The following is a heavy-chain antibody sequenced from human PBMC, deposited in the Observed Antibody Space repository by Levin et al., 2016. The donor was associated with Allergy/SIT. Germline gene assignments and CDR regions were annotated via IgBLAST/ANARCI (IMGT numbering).Heavy chain of an antibody. D-gene: IGHD4-11*01. CDR3: AQDSPIHDYNNTLTL. Sequence: GGSLRLSCVASGFPFSNYAMSWVRQLPGKGLQWVSAISTRGSVTKYPDSLKGRFTISRDNSRSTLFLQMDSLTVDDTALYYCAQDSPIHDYNNTLTLWGRGTLVTVSS. CDR2: ISTRGSVT. J-gene: IGHJ4*01. CDR1: GFPFSNYA. V-gene: IGHV3-23*01.